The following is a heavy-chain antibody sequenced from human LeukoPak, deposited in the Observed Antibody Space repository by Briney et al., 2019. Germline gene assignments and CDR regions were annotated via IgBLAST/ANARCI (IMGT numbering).Heavy chain of an antibody. CDR1: GYTFTSYG. CDR3: ATHYYDSSGYYSLLVY. Sequence: ASVKVSCKASGYTFTSYGINWVRQATGQGLEWMGWMNPNSGNTGYAQKFQGRVTMTRNTSISTAYMELSSLRPEDTAVYYCATHYYDSSGYYSLLVYWGQGTLVTVSS. D-gene: IGHD3-22*01. J-gene: IGHJ4*02. V-gene: IGHV1-8*01. CDR2: MNPNSGNT.